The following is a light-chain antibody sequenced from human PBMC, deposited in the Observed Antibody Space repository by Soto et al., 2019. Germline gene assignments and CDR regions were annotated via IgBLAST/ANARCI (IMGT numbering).Light chain of an antibody. CDR1: RSLSSD. CDR3: QQSNNWPWP. J-gene: IGKJ1*01. V-gene: IGKV3D-15*01. Sequence: VLMESPGALSLSPGERATLCCRASRSLSSDYLAWYQQKPGQAPRLLIYDASNRATGIPARFSGSGSGTDFTLTISSLQSEDFAVYPCQQSNNWPWPFGQGTKVDIK. CDR2: DAS.